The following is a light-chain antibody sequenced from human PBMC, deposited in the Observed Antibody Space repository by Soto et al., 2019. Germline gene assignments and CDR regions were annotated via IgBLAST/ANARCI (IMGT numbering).Light chain of an antibody. CDR1: QSVGSY. CDR2: DAS. CDR3: QQYSDWPLYT. Sequence: ETLLTQSPATLSVSPGERATLSCRASQSVGSYLAWYQQTPGQAPRLLIYDASTRATGVPVRFSGSGSATEFTLTISSLQSEDFAFYYCQQYSDWPLYTFGQGTKVDIK. V-gene: IGKV3-15*01. J-gene: IGKJ2*01.